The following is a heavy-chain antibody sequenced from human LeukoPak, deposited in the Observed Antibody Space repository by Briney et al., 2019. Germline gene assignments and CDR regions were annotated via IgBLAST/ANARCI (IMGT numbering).Heavy chain of an antibody. CDR1: GYSISSGYY. CDR2: IYTSGST. V-gene: IGHV4-38-2*02. Sequence: KTSETLSLTCTVSGYSISSGYYWGWIRQPPGKGLEWIGSIYTSGSTNYNPSLKSRVTMSVDTSKNQFSLKLSSVTAADTAVYYCARDRTTVTTFSAFDIWGQGTMVTVSS. CDR3: ARDRTTVTTFSAFDI. D-gene: IGHD4-11*01. J-gene: IGHJ3*02.